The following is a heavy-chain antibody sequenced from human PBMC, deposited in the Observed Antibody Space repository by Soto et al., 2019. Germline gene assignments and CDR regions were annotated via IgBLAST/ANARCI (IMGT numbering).Heavy chain of an antibody. CDR2: IYWDDDK. Sequence: HITLKESGPTLVKPTQTLTLTCTFSGFSLSTSRGGVGWIRQPPGKALEWLALIYWDDDKRYSPSLKSRLTITKDTSKNQVVLTMTNTDPVDTATYYCVHTSGAGNSACFDYWGQGTLVTVSS. D-gene: IGHD6-13*01. CDR3: VHTSGAGNSACFDY. V-gene: IGHV2-5*02. J-gene: IGHJ4*02. CDR1: GFSLSTSRGG.